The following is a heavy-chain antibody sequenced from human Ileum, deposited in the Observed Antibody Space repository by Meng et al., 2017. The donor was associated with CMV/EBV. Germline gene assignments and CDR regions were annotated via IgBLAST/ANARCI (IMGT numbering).Heavy chain of an antibody. V-gene: IGHV4-34*01. D-gene: IGHD3-3*01. CDR1: GGSFSGYY. J-gene: IGHJ4*02. CDR2: INHSGST. Sequence: SQTRSLTCAVYGGSFSGYYWSWIRQPPGKGLEWIGEINHSGSTNYNPSLKSRVTISVDTSKNQFSLKLSSVTAADTAVYYCARAVLEWLFGNWGQGTLVTVSS. CDR3: ARAVLEWLFGN.